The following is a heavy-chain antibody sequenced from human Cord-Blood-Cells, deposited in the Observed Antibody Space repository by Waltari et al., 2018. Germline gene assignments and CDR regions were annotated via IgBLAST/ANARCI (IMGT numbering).Heavy chain of an antibody. CDR1: GGSFSGYY. CDR3: ARATIFGVVINAFDI. D-gene: IGHD3-3*01. J-gene: IGHJ3*02. CDR2: INHSGST. Sequence: QVQLQQWGAGLLKPSETLSLTCAVYGGSFSGYYWSWIRQPPGKGLEWIGEINHSGSTNYDPSLKSRVTISVDTSKNQFALKLSSVTDADTAVYYCARATIFGVVINAFDIWGQGTMVTVSS. V-gene: IGHV4-34*01.